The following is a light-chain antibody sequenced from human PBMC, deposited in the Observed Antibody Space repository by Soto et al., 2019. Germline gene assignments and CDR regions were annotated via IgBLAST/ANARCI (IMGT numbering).Light chain of an antibody. CDR2: SNN. CDR3: AAWDASMNVSS. V-gene: IGLV1-44*01. Sequence: QSVLTQPPSASGTPGQRVTISCSGSSSNIGSKPVNWYQQLPGTAPKLLIYSNNQRPSGVPDRFSGSKSGTSASLAISGLQNDNEVDNYCAAWDASMNVSSFGPG. J-gene: IGLJ1*01. CDR1: SSNIGSKP.